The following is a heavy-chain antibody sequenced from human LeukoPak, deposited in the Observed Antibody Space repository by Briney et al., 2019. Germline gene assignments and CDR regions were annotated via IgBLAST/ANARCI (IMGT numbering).Heavy chain of an antibody. CDR3: AKTAVPAAMTDLYYFDY. J-gene: IGHJ4*02. CDR2: IIGSGGST. V-gene: IGHV3-23*01. CDR1: GFTFSSYP. D-gene: IGHD2-2*01. Sequence: GGPLSLSCEASGFTFSSYPMSWAPQAPGKGLKGVSAIIGSGGSTYYADSVKGRFTISRDNSKNTLYLQMNSLRAEDTAVYYCAKTAVPAAMTDLYYFDYWGQGTLVTVSS.